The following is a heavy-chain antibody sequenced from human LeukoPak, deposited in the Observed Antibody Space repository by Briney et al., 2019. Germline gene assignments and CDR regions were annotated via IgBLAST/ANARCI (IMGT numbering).Heavy chain of an antibody. J-gene: IGHJ5*02. Sequence: SVKVSCKASGGTFSSYAISWVRQAPGQGLEWMGRIIPILGIANYAQKFQGRVTITADKSTSTAYTELSSLRSEDTAVYYCASQQTGDIVVVPAAYTPWGHGTLVTVSS. CDR2: IIPILGIA. CDR1: GGTFSSYA. D-gene: IGHD2-2*01. CDR3: ASQQTGDIVVVPAAYTP. V-gene: IGHV1-69*04.